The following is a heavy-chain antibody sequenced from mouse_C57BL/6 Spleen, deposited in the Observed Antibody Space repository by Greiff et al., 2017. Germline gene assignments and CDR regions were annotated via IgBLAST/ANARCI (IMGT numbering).Heavy chain of an antibody. CDR3: ARGGFPLAMDY. CDR1: GYTFTSYW. J-gene: IGHJ4*01. CDR2: IDPSDSYT. Sequence: QVQLKQPGAELVKPGASVKLSCKASGYTFTSYWMQWVKQRPGQGLEWIGEIDPSDSYTNYNQKFKGKATLTVDTSSSTAYMQLSSLTSEDSAVYYCARGGFPLAMDYWGQGTSVTVSS. D-gene: IGHD6-1*01. V-gene: IGHV1-50*01.